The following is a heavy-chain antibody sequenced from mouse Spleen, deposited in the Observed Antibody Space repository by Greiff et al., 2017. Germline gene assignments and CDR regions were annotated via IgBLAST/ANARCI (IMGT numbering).Heavy chain of an antibody. CDR3: ARREGTISGWAMDY. D-gene: IGHD1-1*02. CDR2: IYWDDDK. V-gene: IGHV8-12*01. CDR1: GFSLSTSGMG. J-gene: IGHJ4*01. Sequence: SSQTLSLTCSFSGFSLSTSGMGVSWIRQPSGKGLEWLAHIYWDDDKRYNPSLKSRLTISKDTSRNQVFLKITSVDTADTATYYCARREGTISGWAMDYWGQGTSVTVSS.